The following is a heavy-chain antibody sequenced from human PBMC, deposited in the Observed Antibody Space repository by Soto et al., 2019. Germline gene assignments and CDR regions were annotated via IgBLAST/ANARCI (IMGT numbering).Heavy chain of an antibody. Sequence: PSETLSLTCTVSGGSISSYYWSWIRQPPGKGLEWIGYIYYSGSTNYNPSLKSRVAISVDTSKSQFSLKLSSVTAADTAVYYCARYYARLDEVYFDYWGQGTLGTVSS. CDR2: IYYSGST. V-gene: IGHV4-59*01. J-gene: IGHJ4*02. D-gene: IGHD3-3*01. CDR1: GGSISSYY. CDR3: ARYYARLDEVYFDY.